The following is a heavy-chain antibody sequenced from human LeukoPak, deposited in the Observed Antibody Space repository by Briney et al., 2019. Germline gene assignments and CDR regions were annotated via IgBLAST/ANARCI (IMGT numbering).Heavy chain of an antibody. CDR3: ARGRDGYNEPKPFDY. CDR1: GFTFSSYA. CDR2: ISYDGSNK. D-gene: IGHD5-24*01. Sequence: GGSLRLSCAASGFTFSSYAMHWVRQAPGKGLEWVAVISYDGSNKYYADSVKGRFTISRDNSKNTLYLQMNNLRAEDTAVYYCARGRDGYNEPKPFDYWGQGTLVTVSS. V-gene: IGHV3-30*04. J-gene: IGHJ4*02.